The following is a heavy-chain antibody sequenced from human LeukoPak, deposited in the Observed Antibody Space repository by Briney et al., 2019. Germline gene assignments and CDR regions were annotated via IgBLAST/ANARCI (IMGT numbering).Heavy chain of an antibody. V-gene: IGHV4-34*01. CDR1: GGSLSGYY. CDR3: ARAPDSSGFYFAFEI. J-gene: IGHJ3*02. Sequence: PSETLSLTCDVYGGSLSGYYWSWIRQTPGKGLEWIGEINHSGSTDYNPSLKSRVTMSVDTSKNQLSLKLRSVTAADTAVYYCARAPDSSGFYFAFEIWGQGTVVTVSS. CDR2: INHSGST. D-gene: IGHD3-22*01.